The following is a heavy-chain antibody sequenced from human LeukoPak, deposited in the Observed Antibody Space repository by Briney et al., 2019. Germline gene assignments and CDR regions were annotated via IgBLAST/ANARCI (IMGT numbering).Heavy chain of an antibody. V-gene: IGHV3-23*01. CDR3: AKDVAPDSGWDLDY. Sequence: GGSLRLSCAVSGLTFSTYSMTWVRQGPGKGLEWVSSIYNSGAKIFYADSVKGRFTIPRDNSKNMLYLQMNSLRVEDTAVYYCAKDVAPDSGWDLDYWGQGTLVTVSS. CDR1: GLTFSTYS. J-gene: IGHJ4*02. D-gene: IGHD6-19*01. CDR2: IYNSGAKI.